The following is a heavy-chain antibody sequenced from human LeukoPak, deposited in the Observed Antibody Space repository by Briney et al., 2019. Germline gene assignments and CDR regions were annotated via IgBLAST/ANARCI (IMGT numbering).Heavy chain of an antibody. V-gene: IGHV1-69*01. CDR1: GGTFSSYA. CDR2: IIPIFGKA. D-gene: IGHD5-12*01. CDR3: ARSSGGYSGYDYVPGYYYYGMDV. Sequence: SVTVSFKASGGTFSSYAISWVRQAPGQGLEWMGGIIPIFGKANYAQKFQGRVTITADESTSTAYMELSSLRSEDTAVYYCARSSGGYSGYDYVPGYYYYGMDVWGQGTTVTVSS. J-gene: IGHJ6*02.